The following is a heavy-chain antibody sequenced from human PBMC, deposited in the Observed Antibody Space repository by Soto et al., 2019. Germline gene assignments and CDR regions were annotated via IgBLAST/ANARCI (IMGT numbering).Heavy chain of an antibody. Sequence: GGSLRLSCAASGFTFSSYGMHWVRQAPGKGLEWVAVISYDGSNKYYADSVKGRFTISRDNSKNTLYLQMNSLRAEDTAVYYCAKLPDTAIDPVLFDYWGQGTLVTVPQ. CDR2: ISYDGSNK. CDR1: GFTFSSYG. CDR3: AKLPDTAIDPVLFDY. V-gene: IGHV3-30*18. J-gene: IGHJ4*02. D-gene: IGHD5-18*01.